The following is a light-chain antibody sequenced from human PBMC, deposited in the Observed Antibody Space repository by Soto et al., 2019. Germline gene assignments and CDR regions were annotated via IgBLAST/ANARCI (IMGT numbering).Light chain of an antibody. V-gene: IGLV2-11*01. J-gene: IGLJ2*01. CDR1: SSDVGSYNY. CDR3: CSYAAGDSVQ. Sequence: QSALTQPRSVSGSPGQSVTIACTGTSSDVGSYNYVSWHQQHPGKAPKLVISEVTQRPSGVPYRFSAAKSGITASLTISGLQAEAEAHYHCCSYAAGDSVQFGVGTTVPVL. CDR2: EVT.